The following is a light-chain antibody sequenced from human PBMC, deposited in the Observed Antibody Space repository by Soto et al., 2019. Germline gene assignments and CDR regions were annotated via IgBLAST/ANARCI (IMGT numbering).Light chain of an antibody. CDR3: QQLFDSPIT. CDR1: QVISTS. CDR2: AAS. V-gene: IGKV1-9*01. Sequence: DIQLTQSPSFLSPSIGESVTITCRASQVISTSLAWYQVKPGKAPKLLIYAASTLESGVPSRFSTNVSETAFSLTIHSLHPEDFATYYCQQLFDSPITFGQGTRLEIK. J-gene: IGKJ5*01.